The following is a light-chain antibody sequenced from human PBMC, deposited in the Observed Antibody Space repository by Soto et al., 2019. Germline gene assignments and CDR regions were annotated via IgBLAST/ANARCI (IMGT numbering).Light chain of an antibody. CDR3: SSYTRNSTLV. J-gene: IGLJ2*01. Sequence: QSALTQPASVSGSPGQSITISCTGTSIDVGGYNYVSWNQQHPGKAPKLMIYEVSNRPSGVSNRFSGSKSGNTASLTISGLQAEDEADYYCSSYTRNSTLVFGGGTKLTVL. V-gene: IGLV2-14*01. CDR1: SIDVGGYNY. CDR2: EVS.